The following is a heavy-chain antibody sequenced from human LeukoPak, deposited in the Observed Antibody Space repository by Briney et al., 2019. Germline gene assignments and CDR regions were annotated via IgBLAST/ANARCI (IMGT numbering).Heavy chain of an antibody. CDR2: LNPNSGVT. D-gene: IGHD5-18*01. CDR1: GYTFTGYY. J-gene: IGHJ4*02. V-gene: IGHV1-2*02. CDR3: ARDLFLYSYGDFDY. Sequence: ASVKVSCKASGYTFTGYYMHWVRQAPGQGLGWMGWLNPNSGVTNYAQKFHGRVTMTRDTSISTAYMELSRLSSDDTAMYYCARDLFLYSYGDFDYWGQETLVTVSS.